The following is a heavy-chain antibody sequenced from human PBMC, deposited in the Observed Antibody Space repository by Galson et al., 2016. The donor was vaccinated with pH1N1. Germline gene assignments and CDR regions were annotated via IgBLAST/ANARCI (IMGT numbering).Heavy chain of an antibody. CDR3: VRRVVGELLGNLFDP. CDR1: GDSISSSSYY. CDR2: MYYSGSS. Sequence: SETLSLTCTVSGDSISSSSYYWGWIRQPPGKGLEWIGSMYYSGSSYYNPSLKSRVTISVDTSKNQFSLKLSSVTAADTAVYYCVRRVVGELLGNLFDPWGQGTLVTVSS. V-gene: IGHV4-39*01. J-gene: IGHJ5*02. D-gene: IGHD3-10*01.